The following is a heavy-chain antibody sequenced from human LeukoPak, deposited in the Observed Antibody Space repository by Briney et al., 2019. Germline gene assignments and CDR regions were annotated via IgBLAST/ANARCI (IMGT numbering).Heavy chain of an antibody. CDR3: ARGAYSSGWYGAFDI. V-gene: IGHV4-59*08. CDR2: IYYSGST. D-gene: IGHD6-19*01. Sequence: PSETLSLTCTVSGGSISSYYWSWIRQPPGKGLERIGYIYYSGSTNYNPSLKSRVTISVDTSKNQFSLKLSSVTAADTALYYCARGAYSSGWYGAFDIWGQGTMVTVSS. J-gene: IGHJ3*02. CDR1: GGSISSYY.